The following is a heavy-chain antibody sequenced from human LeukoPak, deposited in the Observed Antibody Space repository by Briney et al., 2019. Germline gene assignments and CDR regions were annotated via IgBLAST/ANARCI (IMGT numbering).Heavy chain of an antibody. CDR1: GFTFSWYC. Sequence: PGGSLRLSCVASGFTFSWYCMSWVRQAPGKGLEWVANINEDASEKYYVDSVKGRFTVSRDNAKNSLYLQMNSLRAEDTAVYYCARDSSPPTPNINYGMDVWGQGTTVTVSS. V-gene: IGHV3-7*05. CDR2: INEDASEK. CDR3: ARDSSPPTPNINYGMDV. D-gene: IGHD4-17*01. J-gene: IGHJ6*02.